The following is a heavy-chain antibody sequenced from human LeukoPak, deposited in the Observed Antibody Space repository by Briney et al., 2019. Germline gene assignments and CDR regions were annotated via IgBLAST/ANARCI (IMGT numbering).Heavy chain of an antibody. CDR2: ISSSGSTI. J-gene: IGHJ4*02. D-gene: IGHD3-22*01. CDR3: ARPKSYYYDSSGYYVV. CDR1: GFTFSDYY. V-gene: IGHV3-11*01. Sequence: GGSLRLSCAASGFTFSDYYMSWIRQAPGKGLEWVPYISSSGSTIYYADSVKGRFTISRDNAKNSLYLQMNSLRAEDTAVYYCARPKSYYYDSSGYYVVWGQGTLVTVSS.